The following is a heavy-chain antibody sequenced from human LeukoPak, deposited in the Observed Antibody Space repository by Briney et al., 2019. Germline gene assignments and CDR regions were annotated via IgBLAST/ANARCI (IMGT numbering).Heavy chain of an antibody. CDR1: GFTFNDYA. D-gene: IGHD2-15*01. J-gene: IGHJ4*02. Sequence: GGSLRLSCAVSGFTFNDYAMNWVRQPPPKGLEWVSFVSGYGGSTFYADSAKDRFTVSRDNSKNSLFLQMNSLRLADAALYYCATDCSGNRCYSLWGQGTLVTVSS. V-gene: IGHV3-43*02. CDR3: ATDCSGNRCYSL. CDR2: VSGYGGST.